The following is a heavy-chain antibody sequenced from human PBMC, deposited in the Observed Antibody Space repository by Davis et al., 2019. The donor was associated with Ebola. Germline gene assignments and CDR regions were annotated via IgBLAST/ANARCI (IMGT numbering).Heavy chain of an antibody. CDR1: GGSISSYY. V-gene: IGHV4-59*08. CDR2: IYYSGST. CDR3: ARGLADSGPLYNWFDP. Sequence: MPGGSLRLSCTVSGGSISSYYWSWIRQPPGKGLEWIGYIYYSGSTNYNPALKSRVTISVDSSKNQFSLKLSSVTAADTAVYYCARGLADSGPLYNWFDPWGQGTLVTVSS. D-gene: IGHD6-25*01. J-gene: IGHJ5*02.